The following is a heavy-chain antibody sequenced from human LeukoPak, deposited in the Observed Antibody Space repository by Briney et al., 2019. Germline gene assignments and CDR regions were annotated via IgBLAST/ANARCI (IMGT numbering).Heavy chain of an antibody. Sequence: GGSLRLSCATSRFTFSSYGMHWVRQAPGKGLEWVAFIPYDGSNKYYADSVKGRFTISRDNSKNTLYLQMNSLRVEDTAVYYCARGDYYDSSGYYNYWGQGTLVTVSS. V-gene: IGHV3-30*02. J-gene: IGHJ4*02. D-gene: IGHD3-22*01. CDR3: ARGDYYDSSGYYNY. CDR2: IPYDGSNK. CDR1: RFTFSSYG.